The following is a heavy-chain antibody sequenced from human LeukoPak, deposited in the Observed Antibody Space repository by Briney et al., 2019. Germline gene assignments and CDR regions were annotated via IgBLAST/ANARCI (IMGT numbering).Heavy chain of an antibody. CDR2: IIPIFGTA. D-gene: IGHD3-10*01. J-gene: IGHJ6*03. CDR1: GGTFSSYA. CDR3: ARAWFGEFNYYYYMDV. V-gene: IGHV1-69*05. Sequence: ASVKVSCKASGGTFSSYAISWVRQAPGQGLEWMGGIIPIFGTANYAQKFQGRVTITTDESTSTAYMELSSLRSEDTAVYYCARAWFGEFNYYYYMDVWGKGTTVTVSS.